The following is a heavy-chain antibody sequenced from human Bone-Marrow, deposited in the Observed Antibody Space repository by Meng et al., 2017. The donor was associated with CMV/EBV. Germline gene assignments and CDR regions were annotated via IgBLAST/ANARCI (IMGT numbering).Heavy chain of an antibody. CDR1: GGSVSSYY. CDR3: TRAGYYDSSGTSVDY. Sequence: LSLTCTVSGGSVSSYYWSWIRQAPGKGLEWVSHISGSGSTIYYADSVKGRFTISRDNAKKSLYLQMNSLRAEDTAVYYCTRAGYYDSSGTSVDYWGQGTLVTVSS. J-gene: IGHJ4*02. CDR2: ISGSGSTI. D-gene: IGHD3-22*01. V-gene: IGHV3-11*01.